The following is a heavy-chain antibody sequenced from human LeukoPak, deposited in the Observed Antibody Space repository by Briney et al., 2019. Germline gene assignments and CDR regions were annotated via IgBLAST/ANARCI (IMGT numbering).Heavy chain of an antibody. CDR3: ARVAAAYDWYFDL. D-gene: IGHD6-13*01. CDR2: IYYSGST. J-gene: IGHJ2*01. V-gene: IGHV4-59*01. CDR1: GGSISSYY. Sequence: SETLSLTCTVSGGSISSYYWSWIRQPPGKGLEWIGYIYYSGSTNYNPSLKSRVTISVDTSKNQFSLKLSSVTAADTAVYYCARVAAAYDWYFDLWGRGTLVTVSS.